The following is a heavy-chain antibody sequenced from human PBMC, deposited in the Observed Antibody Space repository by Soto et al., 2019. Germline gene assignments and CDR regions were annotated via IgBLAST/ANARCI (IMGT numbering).Heavy chain of an antibody. J-gene: IGHJ3*02. Sequence: SVKVSCKASGGTFSSYAISWVRQAPGRGLEWMGGIIPIFGTANYAQKFQGRVTITADESTSTAYMELSSLRSEDTAVYYCARASKDYDSSGHFDIWGQGTMVTVSS. CDR2: IIPIFGTA. CDR3: ARASKDYDSSGHFDI. CDR1: GGTFSSYA. V-gene: IGHV1-69*13. D-gene: IGHD3-22*01.